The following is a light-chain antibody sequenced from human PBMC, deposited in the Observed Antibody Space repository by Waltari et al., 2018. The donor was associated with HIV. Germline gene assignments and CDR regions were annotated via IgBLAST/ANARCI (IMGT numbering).Light chain of an antibody. V-gene: IGKV4-1*01. CDR3: QQYYSTPLT. Sequence: DIVMTQSPDSLAVSLGERATINCKSSQSVLYSSNNKNYLAWYQQKPGQPPKLLIYWASTREFGVPDRFSGSGSGTDFTLTISSLQAEDVELYYCQQYYSTPLTFGGGTKVEIK. CDR2: WAS. CDR1: QSVLYSSNNKNY. J-gene: IGKJ4*01.